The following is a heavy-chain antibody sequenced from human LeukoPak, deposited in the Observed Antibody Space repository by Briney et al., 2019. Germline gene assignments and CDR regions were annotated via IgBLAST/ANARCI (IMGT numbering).Heavy chain of an antibody. CDR2: IYSGGVT. CDR3: AKDQGLLWFGESSCLDY. V-gene: IGHV3-66*01. J-gene: IGHJ4*02. D-gene: IGHD3-10*01. Sequence: GGSLRLSCVASTFSVSSNFMSWVRQAPGKGLECVSIIYSGGVTDYADSVRGRFTISRDNSKNTLYLQMNSLRAEDTAVYYCAKDQGLLWFGESSCLDYWGQGTLVTVSS. CDR1: TFSVSSNF.